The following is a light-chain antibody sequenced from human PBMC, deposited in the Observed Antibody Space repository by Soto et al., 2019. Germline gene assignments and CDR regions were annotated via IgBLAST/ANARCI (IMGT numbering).Light chain of an antibody. CDR2: GAS. J-gene: IGKJ1*01. Sequence: EIVVTQSPATLSVSPGEGATLSCMASQSVNTNVAWYQQKPGQAPRLVIYGASTLATGIPARFRGSGSGTEFTLTISRLQSEDFAVYYCQQYHDWPPWTFRQGTKVEIK. CDR3: QQYHDWPPWT. V-gene: IGKV3-15*01. CDR1: QSVNTN.